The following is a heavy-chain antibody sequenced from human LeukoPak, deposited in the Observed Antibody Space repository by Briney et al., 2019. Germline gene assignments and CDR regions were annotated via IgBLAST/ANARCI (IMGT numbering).Heavy chain of an antibody. CDR1: GYTLTGSY. CDR3: ARGRYCSSTSCYSFDY. V-gene: IGHV1-2*02. Sequence: GASVKVSCKASGYTLTGSYMHWTRQAPGQGLEWRGWINPNGGVTNYAQKFTGRVTMTRDTSISIAYLKLSRMRSVDTAVYYCARGRYCSSTSCYSFDYWGQGTLVTVSS. J-gene: IGHJ4*02. D-gene: IGHD2-2*01. CDR2: INPNGGVT.